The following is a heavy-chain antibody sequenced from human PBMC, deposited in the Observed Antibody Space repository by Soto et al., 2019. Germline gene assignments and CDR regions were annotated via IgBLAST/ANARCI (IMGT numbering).Heavy chain of an antibody. CDR2: INPRGFFT. J-gene: IGHJ5*02. Sequence: QVQLVQSGAEVKKPGASVKVSCKASGSTFTSYNIHWVRQAPGQGLEWVGMINPRGFFTTYAQKFRGRVTMTWDTSTSVDYMELANLRSEHTAMYYCASAEGRFVELCWFDPWGQGTLVSVSS. CDR3: ASAEGRFVELCWFDP. D-gene: IGHD3-10*01. V-gene: IGHV1-46*01. CDR1: GSTFTSYN.